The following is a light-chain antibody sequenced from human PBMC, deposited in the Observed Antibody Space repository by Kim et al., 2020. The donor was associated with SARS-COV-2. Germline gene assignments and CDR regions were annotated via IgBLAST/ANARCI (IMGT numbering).Light chain of an antibody. CDR2: QDD. Sequence: SVSPGQTASITCSGDDLGDKYTCWYQQKPGQSPLLVIYQDDRRPSGIPVRFSGSNSGNTATLTISGTQAMDEADYHCQTWDGITAVFGGGTRLTVL. CDR1: DLGDKY. V-gene: IGLV3-1*01. J-gene: IGLJ3*02. CDR3: QTWDGITAV.